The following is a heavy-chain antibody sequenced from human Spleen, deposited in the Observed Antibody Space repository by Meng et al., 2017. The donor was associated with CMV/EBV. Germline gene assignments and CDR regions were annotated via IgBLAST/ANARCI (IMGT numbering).Heavy chain of an antibody. CDR1: GFTFSSYW. CDR3: AKDSGYYDTSGFWGYFDS. Sequence: GESLKISCAASGFTFSSYWMHWVRQAPGKGLVWVSRINSDGSSTSYADSVKGRFTISRDNAKNTLYLHMNSLRPEDTAVYYCAKDSGYYDTSGFWGYFDSWGQGTLVTVSS. D-gene: IGHD3-22*01. CDR2: INSDGSST. V-gene: IGHV3-74*01. J-gene: IGHJ4*02.